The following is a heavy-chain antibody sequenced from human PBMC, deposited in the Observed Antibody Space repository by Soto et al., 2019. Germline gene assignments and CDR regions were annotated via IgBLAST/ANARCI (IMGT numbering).Heavy chain of an antibody. V-gene: IGHV4-59*01. Sequence: LSLTCTVSGGSISSYYWSWIRQPPGKGLEWIGYTYYSGSTNYNPSLKSRVTISVDTSKNQFSLRSLTSDDTAVYYCARDSPLNYGANRASDYWGQGTLVTVSS. D-gene: IGHD4-17*01. CDR3: ARDSPLNYGANRASDY. CDR2: TYYSGST. CDR1: GGSISSYY. J-gene: IGHJ4*02.